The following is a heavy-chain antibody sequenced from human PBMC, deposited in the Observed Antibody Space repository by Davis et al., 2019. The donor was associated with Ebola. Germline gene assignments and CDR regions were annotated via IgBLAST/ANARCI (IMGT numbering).Heavy chain of an antibody. V-gene: IGHV4-39*01. CDR3: ARGQRMLYLMGGTIAEVWFDP. Sequence: MPSETLSLTCTVSGGSISSSSYYWGWIRQPPGKGLEWIGSIYYSGSTYYNPSLKNRVTISVDTSKNQFSLKLSSVTAADTAVYYCARGQRMLYLMGGTIAEVWFDPWGQGTLVTVSS. J-gene: IGHJ5*02. CDR1: GGSISSSSYY. CDR2: IYYSGST. D-gene: IGHD2-8*01.